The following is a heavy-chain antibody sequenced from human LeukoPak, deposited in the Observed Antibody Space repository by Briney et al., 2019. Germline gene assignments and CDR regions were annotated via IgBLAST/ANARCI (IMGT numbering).Heavy chain of an antibody. CDR3: ARAPRHVPAQRGAFDI. Sequence: SETLSLTCTVSGGSISSSSYYWGWIRQPPGKGLEWIGEINHSGSTNYNPSLKSRVTISVDTSKNQFSLKLSSVTAADTAVYYCARAPRHVPAQRGAFDIWGQGTMVTVSS. D-gene: IGHD2-2*01. J-gene: IGHJ3*02. CDR2: INHSGST. V-gene: IGHV4-39*07. CDR1: GGSISSSSYY.